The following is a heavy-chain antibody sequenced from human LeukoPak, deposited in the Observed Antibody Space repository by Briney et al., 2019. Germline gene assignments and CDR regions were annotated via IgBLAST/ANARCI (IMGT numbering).Heavy chain of an antibody. Sequence: SQTLSLTCAISGDSVSSNSVAWNWIRQSPSRGLEWLGRTYYRSKWYYDYAVSVKSRITINPDTSKNQLSLQLTSVTPEDTAVYYCIRFIGSGWFHNWGQGTLVTVSS. D-gene: IGHD2-15*01. CDR2: TYYRSKWYY. CDR3: IRFIGSGWFHN. CDR1: GDSVSSNSVA. V-gene: IGHV6-1*01. J-gene: IGHJ5*02.